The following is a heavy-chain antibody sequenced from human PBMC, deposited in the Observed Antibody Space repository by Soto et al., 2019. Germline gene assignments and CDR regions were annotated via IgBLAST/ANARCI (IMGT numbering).Heavy chain of an antibody. CDR3: AHRRIFQRGIRLGELSYFDY. D-gene: IGHD3-16*02. CDR2: IYWNDDK. J-gene: IGHJ4*02. V-gene: IGHV2-5*01. CDR1: GFSLRTSGVG. Sequence: SGPTLVNPTQTLTLTCTFSGFSLRTSGVGVGWIRQPPGKALEWLALIYWNDDKRYSPSRKSRLTITKDTSKNQVVLTMTNMDPVDTATYYCAHRRIFQRGIRLGELSYFDYGGQGTLVTVSS.